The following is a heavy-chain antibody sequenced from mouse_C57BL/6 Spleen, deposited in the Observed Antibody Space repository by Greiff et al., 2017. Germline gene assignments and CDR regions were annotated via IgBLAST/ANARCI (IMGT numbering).Heavy chain of an antibody. D-gene: IGHD1-1*01. CDR3: ARSLYYYGSSYSDY. J-gene: IGHJ2*01. CDR1: GYTFTSYG. CDR2: IYPRSGNT. V-gene: IGHV1-81*01. Sequence: VQLQQSGAELARPGASVKLSCKASGYTFTSYGISWVKQRTGQGLEWIGEIYPRSGNTYYNEKFKGKATLTADKSSSTAYMELRSLTSEDSAVYFCARSLYYYGSSYSDYWGQGTTLTVSS.